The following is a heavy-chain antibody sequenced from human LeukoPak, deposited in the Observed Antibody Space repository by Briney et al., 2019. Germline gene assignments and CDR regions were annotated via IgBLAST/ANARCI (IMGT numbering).Heavy chain of an antibody. CDR2: IYNSGST. V-gene: IGHV4-4*02. D-gene: IGHD4-23*01. CDR1: GGSISSNNW. J-gene: IGHJ2*01. CDR3: ARSGNSWYFDL. Sequence: TSGTLSLTCAVSGGSISSNNWWSWVRKTPGKGLEWIGEIYNSGSTNYNPSLKSRVTISVDKSKNQFSLRLSSVTAADTAVYYCARSGNSWYFDLWGRGTLVTVSS.